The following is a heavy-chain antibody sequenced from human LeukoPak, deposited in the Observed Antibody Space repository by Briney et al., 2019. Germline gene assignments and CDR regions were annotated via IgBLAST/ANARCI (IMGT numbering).Heavy chain of an antibody. J-gene: IGHJ5*02. CDR1: GYRFTSYA. Sequence: ASVKVSCKASGYRFTSYAISWVRQAPGQGLEWMGIINPSGGSTSYAQKFQGRVTMTRDMSTSTVYMELSSLRSEDTAVYYCARGSGPITIIGVAPLDPWGQGTLVTVSS. D-gene: IGHD3-3*01. CDR3: ARGSGPITIIGVAPLDP. CDR2: INPSGGST. V-gene: IGHV1-46*01.